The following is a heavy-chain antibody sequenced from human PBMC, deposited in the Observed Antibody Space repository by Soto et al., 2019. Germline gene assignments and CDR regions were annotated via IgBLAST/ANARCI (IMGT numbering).Heavy chain of an antibody. CDR3: TTESVATIVDY. V-gene: IGHV3-15*01. CDR2: IKSKTDGGTT. CDR1: VFTFSNAW. D-gene: IGHD5-12*01. Sequence: GSLRLSCAASVFTFSNAWMSWVRQAPGKGLEWVGRIKSKTDGGTTDYAAPVKGRFTISRDDSKNTLYLQMNSLKTEDTAVYCCTTESVATIVDYWGQGTLVTVSS. J-gene: IGHJ4*02.